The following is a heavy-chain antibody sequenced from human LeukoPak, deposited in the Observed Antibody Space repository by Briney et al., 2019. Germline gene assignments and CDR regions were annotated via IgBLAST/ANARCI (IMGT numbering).Heavy chain of an antibody. V-gene: IGHV4-34*01. J-gene: IGHJ4*02. CDR1: GGSFNGYY. Sequence: SETLSLTCAVYGGSFNGYYWSWIRQPPGKGLEWIGEINHSGSTNYNPSLKSRVTISVDTSKNQFSLKLSSVTAADTAVYYCASGDCSGGSCYSYFDYWGQGTLVTVSS. CDR3: ASGDCSGGSCYSYFDY. CDR2: INHSGST. D-gene: IGHD2-15*01.